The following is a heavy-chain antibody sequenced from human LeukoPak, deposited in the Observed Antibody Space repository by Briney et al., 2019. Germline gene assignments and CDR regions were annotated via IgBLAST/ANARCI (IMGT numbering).Heavy chain of an antibody. V-gene: IGHV3-21*01. Sequence: GGSLRLSCTASGFTFSSYSMNWVRRAPGKGLEWVSSISSTGSYIYYADSVKGRFTVSRDNAKNSLYLQMNSLRGEDTAVYYCAREPVTGSVYWGQGTLVTVSS. CDR2: ISSTGSYI. J-gene: IGHJ4*02. D-gene: IGHD4-17*01. CDR3: AREPVTGSVY. CDR1: GFTFSSYS.